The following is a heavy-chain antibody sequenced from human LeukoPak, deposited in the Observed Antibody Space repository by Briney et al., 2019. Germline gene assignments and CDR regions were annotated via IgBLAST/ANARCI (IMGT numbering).Heavy chain of an antibody. D-gene: IGHD6-6*01. V-gene: IGHV3-7*01. CDR3: ARGVAARPALTWFDP. J-gene: IGHJ5*02. CDR2: IKKDGSEK. CDR1: GFTFSSYW. Sequence: GGSLRLSCAASGFTFSSYWMSWVRQAPGKGLEWVANIKKDGSEKYYVDSVKGRFTISRDNAKNSLYLQMNSLRAEDTAVYYCARGVAARPALTWFDPWGQGTLVTVSS.